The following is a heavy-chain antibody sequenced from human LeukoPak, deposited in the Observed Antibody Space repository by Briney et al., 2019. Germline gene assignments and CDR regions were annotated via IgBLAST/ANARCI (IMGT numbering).Heavy chain of an antibody. CDR3: ARVSRTGTRYYYYMDV. Sequence: PSETLSLTCTVSGGSISSSSYYWSWIRQPAGKGLEWIGRIYTSGSTNYNPSLKSRVTISVDTSKNQFSLKLSSVTAADTAVYYCARVSRTGTRYYYYMDVWGKGTTVTVSS. J-gene: IGHJ6*03. V-gene: IGHV4-61*02. D-gene: IGHD1-1*01. CDR2: IYTSGST. CDR1: GGSISSSSYY.